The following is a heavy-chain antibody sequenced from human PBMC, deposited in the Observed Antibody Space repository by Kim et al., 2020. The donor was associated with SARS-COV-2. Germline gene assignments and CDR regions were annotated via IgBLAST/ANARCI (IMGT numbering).Heavy chain of an antibody. CDR3: SLTFGGVIDIDY. D-gene: IGHD3-16*02. V-gene: IGHV3-30*03. J-gene: IGHJ4*02. CDR1: GFTFSSYG. Sequence: GGSLRLSCAASGFTFSSYGMHWVRQAPGKGLEWVAVISYDGSNKYYADSVKGRFTISRDNSKNTLYLQMNSLRAEDTAVYYCSLTFGGVIDIDYCGQGTLVTVSS. CDR2: ISYDGSNK.